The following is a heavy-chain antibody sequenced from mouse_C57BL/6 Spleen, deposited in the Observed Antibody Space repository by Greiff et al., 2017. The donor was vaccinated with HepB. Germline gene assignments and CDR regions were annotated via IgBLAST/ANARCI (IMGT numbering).Heavy chain of an antibody. CDR1: GYTFTSYW. J-gene: IGHJ4*01. D-gene: IGHD2-1*01. CDR2: IHPNSGST. V-gene: IGHV1-64*01. CDR3: ARYGNPYYYAMDY. Sequence: VQLQQPGAELVKPGASVKLSCKASGYTFTSYWMHWVKQRPGQGLEWIGMIHPNSGSTNYNEKFKSKATLTVDKSSSTAYMQLSSLTSEDSAVYYCARYGNPYYYAMDYWGQGTSVTVSS.